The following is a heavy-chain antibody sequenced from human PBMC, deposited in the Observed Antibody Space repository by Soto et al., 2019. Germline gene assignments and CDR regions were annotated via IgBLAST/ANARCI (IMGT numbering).Heavy chain of an antibody. Sequence: AASVKVSCKASGYTFTSYGISWVRQAPGQGLEWMGWISAYNGNTNYAQKLQGRVTMTTDTSTSTAYMELRSLRSDDTAVYYCARDSPIFGVVIIPSSGHDAFDIWGQGTMVTVSS. CDR2: ISAYNGNT. CDR3: ARDSPIFGVVIIPSSGHDAFDI. D-gene: IGHD3-3*01. V-gene: IGHV1-18*01. J-gene: IGHJ3*02. CDR1: GYTFTSYG.